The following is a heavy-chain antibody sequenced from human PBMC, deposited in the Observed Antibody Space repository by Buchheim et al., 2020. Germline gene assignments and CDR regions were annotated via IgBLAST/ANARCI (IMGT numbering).Heavy chain of an antibody. CDR3: AKPLTIAAHSYWYFDL. V-gene: IGHV3-30*18. Sequence: VQLLESGGGLVQPGGSLRLSCAASGFTFSSYGMHWVRQAPGKGLEWVAVISYDGSNKYYADSVKGRFTISRDNSKNTLYLQMNSLRAEDTAVYYCAKPLTIAAHSYWYFDLWGRGTL. CDR2: ISYDGSNK. CDR1: GFTFSSYG. D-gene: IGHD6-6*01. J-gene: IGHJ2*01.